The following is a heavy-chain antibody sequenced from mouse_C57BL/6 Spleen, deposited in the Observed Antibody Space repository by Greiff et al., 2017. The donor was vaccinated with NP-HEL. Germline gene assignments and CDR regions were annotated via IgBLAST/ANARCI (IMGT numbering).Heavy chain of an antibody. J-gene: IGHJ4*01. CDR2: IWRGGST. CDR3: AKIYYGNYYAMDY. D-gene: IGHD2-1*01. V-gene: IGHV2-5*01. Sequence: QVQLQQSGPGLVQPSQSLSITCTVSGFSLTSYGVHWVRQSPGKGLEWLGVIWRGGSTDYNAAFMSRLSITKDNSKSQVFFKMNSLQADDTAIYYCAKIYYGNYYAMDYWGQGTSVTVSS. CDR1: GFSLTSYG.